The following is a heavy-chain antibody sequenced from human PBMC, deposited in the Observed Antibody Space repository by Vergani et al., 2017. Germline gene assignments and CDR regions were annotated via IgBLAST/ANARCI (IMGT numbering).Heavy chain of an antibody. J-gene: IGHJ6*02. CDR3: TTDPRYCGDGSCXWLRDHHYYGMDV. V-gene: IGHV3-15*07. CDR2: IKSTFDRGTT. CDR1: GFSFRNAW. Sequence: DVRLVESGGGIVKPGGSLRLSCVASGFSFRNAWMNWVRRTPGKGLEWVGRIKSTFDRGTTDYAAAVKGRFTISRDDSKNTLFLQMNGLKTEDIGVYYCTTDPRYCGDGSCXWLRDHHYYGMDVWGQGTTVTVSS. D-gene: IGHD2-21*01.